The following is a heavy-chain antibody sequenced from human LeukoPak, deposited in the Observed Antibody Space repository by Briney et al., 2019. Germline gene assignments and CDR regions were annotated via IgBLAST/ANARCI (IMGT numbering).Heavy chain of an antibody. CDR2: IIPIFGTA. CDR3: ARGGTVRNTIDY. Sequence: ASVKVSCKASGGTFSSYAISWVRQAPGQGLEWMGGIIPIFGTANYAQKFQGRVTMTRDTSTSTVYMELSSLRSEDTAMYYCARGGTVRNTIDYWGQGTLVTVSS. J-gene: IGHJ4*02. D-gene: IGHD1-14*01. V-gene: IGHV1-69*05. CDR1: GGTFSSYA.